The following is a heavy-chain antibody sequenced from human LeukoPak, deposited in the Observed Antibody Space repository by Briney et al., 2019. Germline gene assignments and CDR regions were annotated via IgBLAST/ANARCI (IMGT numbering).Heavy chain of an antibody. J-gene: IGHJ4*02. D-gene: IGHD3/OR15-3a*01. CDR3: AKVWTAYSDDYFDY. V-gene: IGHV3-23*01. CDR2: ISGSGGST. CDR1: GFTFSSYG. Sequence: GGSLRLSCAASGFTFSSYGMSWVRQAPGKGLECVSSISGSGGSTNHADSVKGRFTISRDNSKNALYLQMNSLRAEDTAVYYCAKVWTAYSDDYFDYWGQGTLVTVSS.